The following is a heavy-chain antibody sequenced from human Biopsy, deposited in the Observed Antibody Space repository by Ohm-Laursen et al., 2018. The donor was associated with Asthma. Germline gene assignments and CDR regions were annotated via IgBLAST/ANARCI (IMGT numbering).Heavy chain of an antibody. CDR3: ARGDCSNRSHYYFDF. J-gene: IGHJ4*02. Sequence: SLRLSCSAAGFAVSRDHMIWVRQAPGKGLEWVSVIYSGGTSHTADSVRGRFTISRDYSKNTLYLQMHSLRAEDAAVYYCARGDCSNRSHYYFDFWGQGTLVTVSS. D-gene: IGHD2-2*01. CDR2: IYSGGTS. CDR1: GFAVSRDH. V-gene: IGHV3-53*01.